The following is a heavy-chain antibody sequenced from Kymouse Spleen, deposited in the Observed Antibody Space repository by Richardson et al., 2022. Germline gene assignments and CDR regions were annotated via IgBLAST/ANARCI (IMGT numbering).Heavy chain of an antibody. Sequence: QVQLVESGGGVVQPGRSLRLSCAASGFTFSSYGMHWVRQAPGKGLEWVAVIWYDGSNKYYADSVKGRFTISRDNSKNTLYLQMNSLRAEDTAVYYCARDITGTTIDYWGQGTLVTVSS. CDR3: ARDITGTTIDY. J-gene: IGHJ4*02. D-gene: IGHD1-7*01. CDR1: GFTFSSYG. CDR2: IWYDGSNK. V-gene: IGHV3-33*01.